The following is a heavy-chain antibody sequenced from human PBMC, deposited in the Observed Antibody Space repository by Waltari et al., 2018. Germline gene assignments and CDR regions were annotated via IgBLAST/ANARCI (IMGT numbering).Heavy chain of an antibody. CDR3: ARVLTSRNRLWLDP. CDR1: GYRFGAFF. J-gene: IGHJ5*02. Sequence: QALLVQSGAEVKKTGASMKVSCRASGYRFGAFFLHWLRQAPGQAPEWMGRIDPKTGDTTNTQKFQGRLTLTRDTSISTEYMELTNLTPDDTAMYFCARVLTSRNRLWLDPWGQGSLVTVSS. CDR2: IDPKTGDT. V-gene: IGHV1-2*06. D-gene: IGHD2-2*01.